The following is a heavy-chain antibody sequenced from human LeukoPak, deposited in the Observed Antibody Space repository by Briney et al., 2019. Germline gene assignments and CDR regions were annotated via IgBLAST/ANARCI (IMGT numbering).Heavy chain of an antibody. Sequence: SETLSLTCAVYXGSFSGYYWSWIRQPPGKGLEWIGEIYHSGSINYNPSLKSRVTISVDTSKNQFSLKLNSVTAADTAVYYCARGFATMVRGVVLDFWGQGTLVTVSS. J-gene: IGHJ4*02. CDR2: IYHSGSI. CDR1: XGSFSGYY. CDR3: ARGFATMVRGVVLDF. V-gene: IGHV4-34*01. D-gene: IGHD3-10*01.